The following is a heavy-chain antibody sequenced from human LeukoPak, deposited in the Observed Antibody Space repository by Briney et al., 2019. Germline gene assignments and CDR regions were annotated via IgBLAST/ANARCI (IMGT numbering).Heavy chain of an antibody. CDR3: ARAVRDILTGYYLDY. Sequence: GGSLRLSCAASGFTFSSYSMNWVRQAPGKGLEWVSSISSSSSYIYYADSVKGRFTISRDNAKNSLYLQMNSLRAEDTAVYYCARAVRDILTGYYLDYWGQGTLVTVSS. CDR2: ISSSSSYI. V-gene: IGHV3-21*01. CDR1: GFTFSSYS. J-gene: IGHJ4*02. D-gene: IGHD3-9*01.